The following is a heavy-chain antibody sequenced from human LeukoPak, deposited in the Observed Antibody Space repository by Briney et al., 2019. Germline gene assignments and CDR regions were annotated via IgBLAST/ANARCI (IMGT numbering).Heavy chain of an antibody. CDR3: ATWERMVRGDGVDY. CDR2: IYSGGST. D-gene: IGHD3-10*01. CDR1: GFTVRNNY. Sequence: QPGGSLRLSCAASGFTVRNNYMSWVRQAPGKGLEWVSVIYSGGSTYYADSVKGRFTISRDNSKNTLYLQMNSLRAEDTAVYFCATWERMVRGDGVDYWGQGTLVTVSS. V-gene: IGHV3-66*01. J-gene: IGHJ4*02.